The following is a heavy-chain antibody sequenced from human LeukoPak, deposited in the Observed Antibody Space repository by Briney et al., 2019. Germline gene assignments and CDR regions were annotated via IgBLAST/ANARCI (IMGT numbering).Heavy chain of an antibody. Sequence: SQTLSLTCTVSGGSISSGGYYWSWIRQPPGKGLEWIGYIYHSGSTYYNPSLKSRVTISVDRSKNQFSLKLSSVIAADTAVYYCARGGDYPRGTSDYWGQGTLVTVSS. CDR2: IYHSGST. D-gene: IGHD4-17*01. J-gene: IGHJ4*02. CDR3: ARGGDYPRGTSDY. V-gene: IGHV4-30-2*01. CDR1: GGSISSGGYY.